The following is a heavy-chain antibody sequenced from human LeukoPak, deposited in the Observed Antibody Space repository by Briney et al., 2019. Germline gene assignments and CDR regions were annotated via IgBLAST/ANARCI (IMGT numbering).Heavy chain of an antibody. V-gene: IGHV4-59*08. CDR1: GGSISSYH. CDR3: ARQAVLGATRWFDP. J-gene: IGHJ5*02. Sequence: PSETLSLTCTVSGGSISSYHWSWIRQPPGKGLECIGYIYYSGSTHYNPSLKSRVTISVDTSKYQFSLKVRSVTAADTATYYCARQAVLGATRWFDPWGQGTLVTVSS. CDR2: IYYSGST. D-gene: IGHD1-26*01.